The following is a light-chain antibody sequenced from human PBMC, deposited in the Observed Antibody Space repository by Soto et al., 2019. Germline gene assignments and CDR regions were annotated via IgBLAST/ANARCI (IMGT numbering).Light chain of an antibody. CDR2: GAS. CDR1: QSVSSSY. CDR3: QQYNNWPRT. J-gene: IGKJ1*01. Sequence: EIVLTQSPGTLSLSPGERATLSCRASQSVSSSYLAWYQQKPGQAPRLLIYGASGRATGIPDRFGGSGSGTEFTLTISSLQSEDFAVYYCQQYNNWPRTFGQGTKVDIK. V-gene: IGKV3-20*01.